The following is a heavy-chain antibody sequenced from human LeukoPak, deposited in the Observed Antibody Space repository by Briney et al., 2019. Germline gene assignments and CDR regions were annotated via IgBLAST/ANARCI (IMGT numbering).Heavy chain of an antibody. D-gene: IGHD3-3*01. CDR2: IYDDGSKE. CDR1: GFTFSNGW. Sequence: GGSLRLSCAASGFTFSNGWMSWVRQAPGKGLERVAVIYDDGSKEHFADSVKGRFTISRDNSKSTVLLQMNSLRAEDTAVYYCARDLKSGYVDTWGQGTLVTVSS. J-gene: IGHJ5*02. V-gene: IGHV3-33*08. CDR3: ARDLKSGYVDT.